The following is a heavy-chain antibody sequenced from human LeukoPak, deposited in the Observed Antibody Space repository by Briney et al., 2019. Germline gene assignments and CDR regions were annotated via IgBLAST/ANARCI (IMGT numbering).Heavy chain of an antibody. V-gene: IGHV4-34*01. J-gene: IGHJ4*02. D-gene: IGHD6-25*01. Sequence: PGGSLRLSCAASGFTFSNYWMSWIRQPPGKGLEWIGEINHSGSTNYNPSLKSRVTISVDTSKNQFSLKLSSVTAADTAVYYCARGRSSGDYWGQGTLVTVSS. CDR1: GFTFSNYW. CDR2: INHSGST. CDR3: ARGRSSGDY.